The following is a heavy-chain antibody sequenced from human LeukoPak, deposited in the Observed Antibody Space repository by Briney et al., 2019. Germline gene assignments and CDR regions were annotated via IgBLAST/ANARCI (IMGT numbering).Heavy chain of an antibody. CDR3: ARGGYSSSWAYWYFDL. D-gene: IGHD6-13*01. CDR2: IYTSGST. V-gene: IGHV4-4*07. Sequence: SETLPLTCTVSGGSISSYYWSWSRQPAGKGLEWIGRIYTSGSTNYNPSLKSRVTMSVDTSKNQFSLKLSSVTAADTAVYYCARGGYSSSWAYWYFDLWGRGTLVTVSS. CDR1: GGSISSYY. J-gene: IGHJ2*01.